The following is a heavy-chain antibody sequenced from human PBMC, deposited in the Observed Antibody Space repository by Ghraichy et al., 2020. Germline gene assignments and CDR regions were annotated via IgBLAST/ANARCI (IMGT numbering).Heavy chain of an antibody. CDR3: ARDLRHSGYDYFDN. D-gene: IGHD5-12*01. CDR2: VYYSGSTTN. Sequence: SQTLSLTCTVSGGSISSYYWHWIRQPPGKGLEWIGYVYYSGSTTNNYNPSLKSRVTISVDRSKNQFSLKLSSVTAADTAVYYCARDLRHSGYDYFDNWGQGTLVTVSS. V-gene: IGHV4-59*01. CDR1: GGSISSYY. J-gene: IGHJ4*02.